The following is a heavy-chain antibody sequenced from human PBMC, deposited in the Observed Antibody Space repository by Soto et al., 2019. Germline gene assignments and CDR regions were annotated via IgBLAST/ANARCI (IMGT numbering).Heavy chain of an antibody. D-gene: IGHD3-10*01. CDR3: ARDTMVRGVISDWFDP. Sequence: SETLSLTCTFSGGSISSYYWSWIRQPPGKGLEWIGYIYYSGSTNYNPSLKSRVTISVDTSKNQFSLKLSSVTAADTAVYYCARDTMVRGVISDWFDPWGQGTLVTVSS. V-gene: IGHV4-59*01. CDR2: IYYSGST. J-gene: IGHJ5*02. CDR1: GGSISSYY.